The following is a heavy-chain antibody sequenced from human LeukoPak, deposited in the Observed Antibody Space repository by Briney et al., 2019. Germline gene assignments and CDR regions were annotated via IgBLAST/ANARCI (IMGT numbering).Heavy chain of an antibody. V-gene: IGHV4-59*01. CDR3: ARVEEGYGSGRRENYYYYYMDV. Sequence: SETLSLTCSVSGGSMSSYYWSWIRQSPGKGLEWIGYIYHSGSTDYNPSLKSRVTISVDTSKNQFSLKLSSVTAADTAVYYCARVEEGYGSGRRENYYYYYMDVWGKGTTVTISS. D-gene: IGHD3-10*01. CDR1: GGSMSSYY. CDR2: IYHSGST. J-gene: IGHJ6*03.